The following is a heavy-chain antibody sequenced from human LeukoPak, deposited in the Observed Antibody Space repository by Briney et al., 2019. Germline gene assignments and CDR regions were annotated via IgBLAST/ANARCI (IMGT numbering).Heavy chain of an antibody. CDR1: GYSISSGYY. D-gene: IGHD3-16*02. CDR3: ARRNTFGGVIVLDY. J-gene: IGHJ4*02. V-gene: IGHV4-38-2*02. Sequence: PSETLSLTCTVSGYSISSGYYWGWIRQPPGKGLEWIGSIYHSGSTYYNPSLKSRVTISVDTSKNQFSLKLSSVTAADTAVYYCARRNTFGGVIVLDYWGQGTLVTVSS. CDR2: IYHSGST.